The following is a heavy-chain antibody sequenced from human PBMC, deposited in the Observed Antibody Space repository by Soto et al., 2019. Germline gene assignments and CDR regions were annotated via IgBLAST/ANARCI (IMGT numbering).Heavy chain of an antibody. J-gene: IGHJ6*04. V-gene: IGHV1-69*13. CDR1: GGTFSSYA. D-gene: IGHD2-15*01. CDR2: IIPIFGTA. CDR3: ARENTGGRCYSDYRIGCYYYGMDV. Sequence: SVKVSCKASGGTFSSYAISWVRQAPGQGLEWMGGIIPIFGTANHAQKFQGRVTITADESTSTAYMELSSLRSEDTAVYYCARENTGGRCYSDYRIGCYYYGMDVWGKGTTVTVSS.